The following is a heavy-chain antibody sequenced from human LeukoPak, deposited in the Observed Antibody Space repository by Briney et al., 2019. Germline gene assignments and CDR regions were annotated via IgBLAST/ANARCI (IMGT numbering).Heavy chain of an antibody. CDR1: GYTFTCYY. D-gene: IGHD6-25*01. CDR2: INPNSGGT. V-gene: IGHV1-2*02. Sequence: ASVKVSCKASGYTFTCYYMHWVRQAPGQGLEWMGWINPNSGGTNYAQKFQGRVTMTRDTSISTAYMELSRLRSDDTAVYYCARAAPPAADAFDIWGQGTMVTVS. J-gene: IGHJ3*02. CDR3: ARAAPPAADAFDI.